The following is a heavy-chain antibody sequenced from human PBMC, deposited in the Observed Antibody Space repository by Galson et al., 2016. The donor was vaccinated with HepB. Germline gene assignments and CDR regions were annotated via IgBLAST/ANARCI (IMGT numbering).Heavy chain of an antibody. J-gene: IGHJ6*02. D-gene: IGHD2-15*01. CDR2: IYYSGST. CDR3: ARVVVVSAPDFYDGMDV. Sequence: SETLSLTCTVSGASISSDWHYWGWIRQPPGKGLEWIANIYYSGSTYYNPSLKSRVTMSVDTSKNHFSLRLSSVTAADTAVYYCARVVVVSAPDFYDGMDVWGQGTTVTVSS. V-gene: IGHV4-39*07. CDR1: GASISSDWHY.